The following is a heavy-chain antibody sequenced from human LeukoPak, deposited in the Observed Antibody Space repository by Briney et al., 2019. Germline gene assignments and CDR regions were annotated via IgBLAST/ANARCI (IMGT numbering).Heavy chain of an antibody. J-gene: IGHJ4*02. D-gene: IGHD2-2*01. CDR1: VVTFSSYV. CDR2: IAYDGSNK. V-gene: IGHV3-30*03. CDR3: GREDCDATSCYWGIIH. Sequence: WGALRVSCVPSVVTFSSYVIHGVREAPGRGVESGAVIAYDGSNKYYADSVKGRFTISRDNSKNSVYLQMNSLRAEDTAVYYCGREDCDATSCYWGIIHWGQGTLVTVSS.